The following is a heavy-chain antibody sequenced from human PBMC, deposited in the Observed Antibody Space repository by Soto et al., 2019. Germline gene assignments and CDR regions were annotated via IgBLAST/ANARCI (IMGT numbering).Heavy chain of an antibody. CDR2: IYYSGST. CDR3: ARVGSSSSDYYYYYGMDV. V-gene: IGHV4-59*12. J-gene: IGHJ6*02. D-gene: IGHD6-6*01. Sequence: PSETLSLTCTVSGGSISSYYWSWIRQPPGKGLEWIGYIYYSGSTNYNPSLKSRVTISVDTSKNQFSLKLSSVTAADTAVYYCARVGSSSSDYYYYYGMDVWGQGTTVTVSS. CDR1: GGSISSYY.